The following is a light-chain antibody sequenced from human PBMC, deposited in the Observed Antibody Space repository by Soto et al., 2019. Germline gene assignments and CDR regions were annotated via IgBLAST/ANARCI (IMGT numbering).Light chain of an antibody. CDR2: DAS. CDR3: QQRSNWPPMYT. CDR1: QSVSSY. Sequence: EIVLTQSPATLSLPPGERATLSCRASQSVSSYLAWYQQKPGQAPRLLIYDASNRATGIPARFSGSGSGTDFTLTISSLEPEDFAVYYCQQRSNWPPMYTFGQGTKVDIK. J-gene: IGKJ2*01. V-gene: IGKV3-11*01.